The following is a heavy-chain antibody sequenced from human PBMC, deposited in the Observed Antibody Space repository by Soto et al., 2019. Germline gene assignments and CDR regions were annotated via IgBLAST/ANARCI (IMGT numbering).Heavy chain of an antibody. Sequence: PSETLSLTCAVYGGSFSGYYWSWIRQPPGKGLEWIGEINHSGSTNYNPSLKSRVTISVDTSKNQFSLKLSSVTAADTAVYYCARFGLVIATRPDAFDIWGQGTIVTVSS. V-gene: IGHV4-34*01. CDR3: ARFGLVIATRPDAFDI. CDR2: INHSGST. CDR1: GGSFSGYY. J-gene: IGHJ3*02. D-gene: IGHD2-21*01.